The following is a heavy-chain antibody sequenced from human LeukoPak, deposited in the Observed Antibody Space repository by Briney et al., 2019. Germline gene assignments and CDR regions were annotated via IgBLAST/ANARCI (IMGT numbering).Heavy chain of an antibody. CDR1: GFTFSNAW. CDR2: IKSKTDGGTT. V-gene: IGHV3-15*01. CDR3: TTDPHTGFSGSYYVDYVY. J-gene: IGHJ4*02. Sequence: GGSLRLSCAASGFTFSNAWISWVRQAPGKGLEWVGRIKSKTDGGTTDYAAPVKGRFTISIDDSKNTLYLQMNSLKTEDTAVYYCTTDPHTGFSGSYYVDYVYWGQGTLVTASS. D-gene: IGHD1-26*01.